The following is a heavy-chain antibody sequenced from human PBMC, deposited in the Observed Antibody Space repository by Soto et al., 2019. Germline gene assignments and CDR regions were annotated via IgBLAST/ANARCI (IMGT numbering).Heavy chain of an antibody. V-gene: IGHV6-1*01. Sequence: SQTLSLTCAISGDSVSSNSTAWNWIRQSPPRGLEWLGRTYYRSKWYNDYAVSVKSRITINPDTSKNQFSLQLNSVTPEDTAVYYCARGTYDSSGYYTYNWFDPWGQGTLVTVS. D-gene: IGHD3-22*01. J-gene: IGHJ5*02. CDR3: ARGTYDSSGYYTYNWFDP. CDR2: TYYRSKWYN. CDR1: GDSVSSNSTA.